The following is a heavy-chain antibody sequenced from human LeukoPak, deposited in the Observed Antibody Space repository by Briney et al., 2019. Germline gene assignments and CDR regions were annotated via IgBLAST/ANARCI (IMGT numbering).Heavy chain of an antibody. D-gene: IGHD3-22*01. J-gene: IGHJ3*02. Sequence: PSDTLSLTCAVSGYSISSSNWWGWIRQPPGKGLEWIGYIYYSVSTYYNPSLKSRVTMSVDTSKNQFSLKLSSVTAVDTAVYYCARTYYYDSSGYYFPGAFDIWGHGTMVTVSS. CDR3: ARTYYYDSSGYYFPGAFDI. CDR1: GYSISSSNW. CDR2: IYYSVST. V-gene: IGHV4-28*01.